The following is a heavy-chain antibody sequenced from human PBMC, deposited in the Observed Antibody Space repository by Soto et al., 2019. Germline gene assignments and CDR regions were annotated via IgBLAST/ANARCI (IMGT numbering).Heavy chain of an antibody. CDR2: IYHTGET. CDR3: ARVDYYYDSSGYYYGGNAFDI. Sequence: SSETLSLTCHVSGDSISGGGFSWTWIRQPPGKGLEWIGYIYHTGETSYNPSLQSRVSMSVDTSKNQFSLKLTSVTAADTAVYYCARVDYYYDSSGYYYGGNAFDIWGQGTMVTVSS. CDR1: GDSISGGGFS. V-gene: IGHV4-30-2*01. D-gene: IGHD3-22*01. J-gene: IGHJ3*02.